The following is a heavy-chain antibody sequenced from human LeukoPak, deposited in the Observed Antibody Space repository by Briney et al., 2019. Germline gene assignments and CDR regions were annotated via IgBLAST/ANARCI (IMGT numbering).Heavy chain of an antibody. CDR1: GFTFSSYW. CDR3: ARVRATFSPHFDN. D-gene: IGHD5-12*01. J-gene: IGHJ4*02. Sequence: GGSLRLSCAASGFTFSSYWMHWVRQAPGKGLMWASRINSDGSITNYADSVKGRFTISGDNAKNTLYLQMNSLRAEDTAVYYCARVRATFSPHFDNWGQGTLVTVSS. CDR2: INSDGSIT. V-gene: IGHV3-74*01.